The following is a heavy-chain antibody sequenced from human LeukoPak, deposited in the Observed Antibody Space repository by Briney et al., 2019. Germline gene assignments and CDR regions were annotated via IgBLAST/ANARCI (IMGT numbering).Heavy chain of an antibody. D-gene: IGHD4-17*01. V-gene: IGHV1-69*04. CDR3: AAELYGVYTDCCTFHI. Sequence: SVKVSCKASGGTFNSYAISWVRQAPGQGLEWPGRIIPILGIATYAQNFQGRVTITADKSTSTAYMELSSLESEDSAVYYCAAELYGVYTDCCTFHIWGQGTTVTVSS. CDR2: IIPILGIA. J-gene: IGHJ3*02. CDR1: GGTFNSYA.